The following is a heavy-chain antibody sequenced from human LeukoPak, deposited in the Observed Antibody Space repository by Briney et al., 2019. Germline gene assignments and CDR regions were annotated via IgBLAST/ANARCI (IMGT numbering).Heavy chain of an antibody. V-gene: IGHV1-2*02. CDR1: GYTFNAYY. D-gene: IGHD6-13*01. J-gene: IGHJ5*02. CDR2: INPKSGST. CDR3: ARITEAGRSWCDT. Sequence: ASVKVSCTVSGYTFNAYYIHWVRQAPGQGLEWMGWINPKSGSTYYAQKFQGRVTMTRDTSITTANMELNNLKSDDTAIYYCARITEAGRSWCDTWGQGTLVIVSS.